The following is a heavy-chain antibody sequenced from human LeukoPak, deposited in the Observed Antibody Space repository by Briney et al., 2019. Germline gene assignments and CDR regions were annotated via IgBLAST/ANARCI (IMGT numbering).Heavy chain of an antibody. V-gene: IGHV4-4*07. CDR2: IYTSGGT. CDR1: GGSISSYY. D-gene: IGHD3-10*01. J-gene: IGHJ5*02. Sequence: KPSETLSLTCTVSGGSISSYYWSWIRQPAGKGLEWIGRIYTSGGTNYNPSLKSRVTMSVDTSKNQFSLKLSSVTAADTAVYYCARDYYGSGSYYNNWFDPWGQGTLVTVSS. CDR3: ARDYYGSGSYYNNWFDP.